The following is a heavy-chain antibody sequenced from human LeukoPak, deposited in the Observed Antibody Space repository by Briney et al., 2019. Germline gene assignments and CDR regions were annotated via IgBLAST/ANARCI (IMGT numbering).Heavy chain of an antibody. Sequence: PSETLSLTCNVSGGSISSGDYFWNWIRQPPGKGLEWLGYIHYTGRTYYNPSLQSRVTVSVDTSKNHFSLKLNSVTTADTAVYYCTRGAGWLIDYWGQGILVTVSS. J-gene: IGHJ4*02. CDR1: GGSISSGDYF. V-gene: IGHV4-30-4*02. CDR2: IHYTGRT. CDR3: TRGAGWLIDY. D-gene: IGHD3-16*01.